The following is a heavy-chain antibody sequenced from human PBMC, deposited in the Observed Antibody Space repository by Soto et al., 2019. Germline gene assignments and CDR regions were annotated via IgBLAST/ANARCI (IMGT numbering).Heavy chain of an antibody. CDR3: AHGNIVVAGTVPWFDP. D-gene: IGHD6-19*01. CDR2: IYWDDDK. CDR1: GFSLSTSGVG. Sequence: VSGPTLVNPTQTLTLTCTFSGFSLSTSGVGVGWIRQPPGKALEWLALIYWDDDKRYSPSLKSRLTITKDTSKNQVVLTMTNMDPVDTATYYCAHGNIVVAGTVPWFDPWGQGTLVTISS. J-gene: IGHJ5*02. V-gene: IGHV2-5*02.